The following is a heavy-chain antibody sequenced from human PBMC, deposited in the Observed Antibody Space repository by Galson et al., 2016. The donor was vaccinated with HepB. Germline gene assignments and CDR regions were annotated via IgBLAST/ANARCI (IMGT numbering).Heavy chain of an antibody. D-gene: IGHD4/OR15-4a*01. CDR1: GCIFNNYS. Sequence: SLRLSCAASGCIFNNYSMNWVRQAPGKGLEWLSYISSSSRTIYYADSVKGRFIISRDNAKNSLILQMNSLRDEDTAVYYCARVGLWDAFDIWGQGKMVIVSS. V-gene: IGHV3-48*02. J-gene: IGHJ3*02. CDR3: ARVGLWDAFDI. CDR2: ISSSSRTI.